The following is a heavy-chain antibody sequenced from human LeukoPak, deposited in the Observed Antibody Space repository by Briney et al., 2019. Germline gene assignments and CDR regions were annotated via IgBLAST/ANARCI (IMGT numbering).Heavy chain of an antibody. Sequence: SQTLSLTCAISGDSVSTYSATWNWIRQSPSRGLEWLGRTFYRSQWYNDYAVSVKSRLTINPDTSKNQFSLQLNSVTPEDTAVYYCAREYHLLGRSFGAFDIWGQGTMVTVSS. J-gene: IGHJ3*02. D-gene: IGHD2-2*01. CDR1: GDSVSTYSAT. CDR2: TFYRSQWYN. V-gene: IGHV6-1*01. CDR3: AREYHLLGRSFGAFDI.